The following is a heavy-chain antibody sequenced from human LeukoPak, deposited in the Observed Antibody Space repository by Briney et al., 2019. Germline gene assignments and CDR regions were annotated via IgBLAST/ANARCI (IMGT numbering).Heavy chain of an antibody. CDR1: GYSFTSYW. Sequence: GESLKISCKGSGYSFTSYWIGWVRQMPGKGLEWMGITYPGDSDTRYSPSFQGQVTISADKSISTAYLQWSSLKASDTAMYYCASRVLRDGYNSDYFDYWGQGTLVTVSS. J-gene: IGHJ4*02. V-gene: IGHV5-51*01. CDR2: TYPGDSDT. CDR3: ASRVLRDGYNSDYFDY. D-gene: IGHD5-24*01.